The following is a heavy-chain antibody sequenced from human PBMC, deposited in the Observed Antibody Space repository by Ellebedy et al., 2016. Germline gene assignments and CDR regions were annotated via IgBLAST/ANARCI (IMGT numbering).Heavy chain of an antibody. CDR1: GYAFTSYA. CDR2: INAGNGNT. Sequence: ASVKVSCKASGYAFTSYAMHWVRQAPGQRLEWMGWINAGNGNTKYSQKFQGRVTITRDTSASTAYMELSSLRSEDTAVYYCARDARVVVTATSLDIWGQGTMVTVSS. D-gene: IGHD2-21*02. V-gene: IGHV1-3*01. CDR3: ARDARVVVTATSLDI. J-gene: IGHJ3*02.